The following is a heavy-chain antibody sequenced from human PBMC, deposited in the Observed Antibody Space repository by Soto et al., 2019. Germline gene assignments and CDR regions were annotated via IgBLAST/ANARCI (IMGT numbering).Heavy chain of an antibody. CDR3: TTALPAISRYYYYYMDF. V-gene: IGHV3-15*01. CDR1: GFTFSNAW. Sequence: GGSLRLSCAASGFTFSNAWMSWVRQAPGKGLEWVGRIKSKTDGGTTDYAAPVKGRFTISRDDSKNTLYLQMNSLKTEDTAVYYCTTALPAISRYYYYYMDFWAKGTTVTVSS. J-gene: IGHJ6*03. CDR2: IKSKTDGGTT.